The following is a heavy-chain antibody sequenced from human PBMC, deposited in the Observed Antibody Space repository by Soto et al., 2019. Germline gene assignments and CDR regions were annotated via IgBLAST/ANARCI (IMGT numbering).Heavy chain of an antibody. CDR2: TANKRSRYTT. Sequence: EVELVESGGGLVQAGGSLRVSCGVSGFTSSDHYMDWVRQAPGKGLEWVGRTANKRSRYTTEYAASVKGRFIISRDDSKNTGYLQMNSLKIEYTAVYYCARAGFVNGLEVWGQGPKVTVSS. D-gene: IGHD2-21*01. CDR3: ARAGFVNGLEV. CDR1: GFTSSDHY. J-gene: IGHJ6*02. V-gene: IGHV3-72*01.